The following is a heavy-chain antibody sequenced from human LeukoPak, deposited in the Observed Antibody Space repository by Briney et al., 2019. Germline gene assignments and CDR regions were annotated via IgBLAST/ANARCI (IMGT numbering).Heavy chain of an antibody. CDR3: AKQPTGSSWYGDFDY. J-gene: IGHJ4*02. CDR2: ISGSGGST. Sequence: AGGSLRLSCAASGFTFSSYAMSWVRQAPGKGLEWVSAISGSGGSTYYADSVKGRCTISRDNSKNTLYLQMNSLRAEDTAVYYCAKQPTGSSWYGDFDYWGQGTLVTVSS. V-gene: IGHV3-23*01. D-gene: IGHD6-13*01. CDR1: GFTFSSYA.